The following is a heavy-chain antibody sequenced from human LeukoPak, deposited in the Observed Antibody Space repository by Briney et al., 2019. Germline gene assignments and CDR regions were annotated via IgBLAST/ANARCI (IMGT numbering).Heavy chain of an antibody. CDR1: GFTFDDYA. CDR2: ISWNSGSI. CDR3: ANLMVRGVIIPSMDV. Sequence: PGGSLRLSCAASGFTFDDYAMRWVRQAPGKGLEWVSGISWNSGSIGYADSVKGRFTISRDNAKNSLYLQMNSLRAEDTALYYCANLMVRGVIIPSMDVWGQGTTVTVSS. V-gene: IGHV3-9*01. J-gene: IGHJ6*02. D-gene: IGHD3-10*01.